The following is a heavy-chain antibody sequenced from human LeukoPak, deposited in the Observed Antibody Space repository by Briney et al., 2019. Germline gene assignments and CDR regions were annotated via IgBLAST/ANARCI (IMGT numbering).Heavy chain of an antibody. J-gene: IGHJ4*02. V-gene: IGHV3-23*01. D-gene: IGHD4-17*01. CDR3: AKDLTTVTTGDY. CDR1: GFTFSSYA. CDR2: ISGSGGYT. Sequence: PGGSLRLSCAAFGFTFSSYAMSWVRQAPGKGLEWVSGISGSGGYTYYADSVKGRFTISRDNSKNTLYLQMSSLRAEDTAVYYCAKDLTTVTTGDYWGQGTLVTVSS.